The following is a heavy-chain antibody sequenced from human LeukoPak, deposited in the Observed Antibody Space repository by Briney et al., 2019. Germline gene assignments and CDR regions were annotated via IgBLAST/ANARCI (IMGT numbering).Heavy chain of an antibody. Sequence: PGGSLRLSCAASGFTFSSYEMNWVRQAPGKGLEWVSYISSSGSTIYYADSVKGRFTISRDNAKNSLYLQMNSLRAEDTAVYYCARGGSGHSGVLWFGESDYWGQGTLVTVSS. CDR1: GFTFSSYE. D-gene: IGHD3-10*01. V-gene: IGHV3-48*03. J-gene: IGHJ4*02. CDR2: ISSSGSTI. CDR3: ARGGSGHSGVLWFGESDY.